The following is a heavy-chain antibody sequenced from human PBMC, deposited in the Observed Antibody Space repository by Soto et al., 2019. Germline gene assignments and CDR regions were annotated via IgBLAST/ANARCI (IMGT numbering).Heavy chain of an antibody. Sequence: GGSLRLSCAASGFTFSSYSMNWVRQAPGKGLEWVSYISSSSSTIYYADSVKGRFTISRDNAKNSLYLQMNSLRAEDTAVYYCARLVTPDYYDSSGYYYGDYWGQGPLVTVSS. CDR3: ARLVTPDYYDSSGYYYGDY. CDR1: GFTFSSYS. CDR2: ISSSSSTI. D-gene: IGHD3-22*01. J-gene: IGHJ4*02. V-gene: IGHV3-48*04.